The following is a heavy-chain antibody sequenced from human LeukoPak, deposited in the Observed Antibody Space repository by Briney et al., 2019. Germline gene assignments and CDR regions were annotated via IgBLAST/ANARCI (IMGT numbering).Heavy chain of an antibody. CDR1: GFTFGDYA. J-gene: IGHJ3*02. CDR3: TRESEERELVAFDI. Sequence: GGSLRLSCTASGFTFGDYAMSWFRQAPGKGLEWVGFIRSKAYGGTTEYAASVKGRFTISRDDSKSIAYLQMNSLKTEDTAVYYCTRESEERELVAFDIWGQGTMVTVSS. CDR2: IRSKAYGGTT. D-gene: IGHD1-26*01. V-gene: IGHV3-49*03.